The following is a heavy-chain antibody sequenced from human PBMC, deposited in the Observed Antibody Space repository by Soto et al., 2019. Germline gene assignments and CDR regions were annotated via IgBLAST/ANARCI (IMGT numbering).Heavy chain of an antibody. CDR2: INHSGST. D-gene: IGHD3-9*01. CDR1: GGSFSGYY. Sequence: QVQLQQWGAGLLKPSETLSLTCAVYGGSFSGYYWSWIRQPPGKGLEWIGEINHSGSTNYNPSLKSRVTISVDTSKNQFSLKLSSVTAADTAVYYCARVDYDILTGSIPDGMDVW. J-gene: IGHJ6*01. CDR3: ARVDYDILTGSIPDGMDV. V-gene: IGHV4-34*01.